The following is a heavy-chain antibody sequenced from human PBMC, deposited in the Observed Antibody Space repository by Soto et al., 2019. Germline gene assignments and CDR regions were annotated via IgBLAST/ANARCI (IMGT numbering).Heavy chain of an antibody. D-gene: IGHD4-4*01. CDR1: GFSFVSSW. CDR3: ARGDYRVLEF. J-gene: IGHJ4*02. Sequence: PGESLKISCKDSGFSFVSSWIGWVRQMPGKGLEWMGVIYPGDSDTRYSPSFQGQVTISADKSISTAYLQWSSLKASDTAMYYCARGDYRVLEFWGQGTLVTVSS. CDR2: IYPGDSDT. V-gene: IGHV5-51*01.